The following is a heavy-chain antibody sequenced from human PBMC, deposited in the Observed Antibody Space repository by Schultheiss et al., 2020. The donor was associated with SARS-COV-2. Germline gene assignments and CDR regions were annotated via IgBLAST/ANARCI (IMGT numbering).Heavy chain of an antibody. V-gene: IGHV4-34*01. J-gene: IGHJ4*02. CDR1: GGSFSSYY. CDR3: LSGFGAAYFDY. Sequence: SETLSLTCAVYGGSFSSYYWSWIRQPPGKGLEWIGEINHSGTTNYNPSLKSRVTMSVDTSKNQFSLKLNSVTAADTAVYYCLSGFGAAYFDYWGRGTLVTVSS. CDR2: INHSGTT. D-gene: IGHD3-16*01.